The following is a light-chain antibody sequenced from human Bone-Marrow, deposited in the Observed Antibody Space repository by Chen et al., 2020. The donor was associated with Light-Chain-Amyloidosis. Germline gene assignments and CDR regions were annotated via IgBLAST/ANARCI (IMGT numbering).Light chain of an antibody. Sequence: SYVLTQPSSVSVAPGQTATIACGGNNIGSTSVHWYQQTPGQAPLLVVYDDSARPSGLPERLSGYNAGNTATLAISRVEAGDEADYYCQVWDRSSDRPVFGGGTKLTVL. CDR2: DDS. J-gene: IGLJ3*02. CDR1: NIGSTS. V-gene: IGLV3-21*02. CDR3: QVWDRSSDRPV.